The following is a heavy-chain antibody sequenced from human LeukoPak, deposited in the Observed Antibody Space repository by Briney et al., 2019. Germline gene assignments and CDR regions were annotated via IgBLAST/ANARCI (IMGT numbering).Heavy chain of an antibody. V-gene: IGHV3-53*01. Sequence: PGRSLRLSCAASGFTVSSNYMSWVRQAPGKGLEWVSVTYSDGSTYYADSVRGRFIISRDSSKNTLYLQMNSLRAEDTAVYYCARESPYDSGGSEDDYWGQGTLVTVSS. D-gene: IGHD1-26*01. CDR2: TYSDGST. CDR3: ARESPYDSGGSEDDY. CDR1: GFTVSSNY. J-gene: IGHJ4*02.